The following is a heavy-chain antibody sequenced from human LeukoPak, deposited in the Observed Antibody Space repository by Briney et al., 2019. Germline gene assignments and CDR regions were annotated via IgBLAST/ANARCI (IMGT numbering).Heavy chain of an antibody. CDR1: GYTFTGYY. J-gene: IGHJ4*02. CDR3: ASSDYYDSSGPDY. CDR2: INPNSGDT. V-gene: IGHV1-2*02. D-gene: IGHD3-22*01. Sequence: GASVKVSCKASGYTFTGYYMHWVRQAPGQGLEWMGWINPNSGDTNYAQKFQGRVTMTRDTSISTAYMELSRLRSDDTAVYYCASSDYYDSSGPDYWGQGTLVTVSS.